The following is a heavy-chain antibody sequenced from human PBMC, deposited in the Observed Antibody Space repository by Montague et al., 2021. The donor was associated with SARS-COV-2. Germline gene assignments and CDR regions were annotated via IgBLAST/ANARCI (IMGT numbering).Heavy chain of an antibody. D-gene: IGHD3-9*01. Sequence: SETLSLTCTVSGGSISSSSYYWGWIRQPPGKGLEWIGSIYYSGSTYYNPSLKSRVTISVDTSKNQFSLKLSSVTAADTAVYYCARDESLRFGILIGPRHDSNGMDIWGQGTTVTVSS. CDR1: GGSISSSSYY. V-gene: IGHV4-39*07. CDR3: ARDESLRFGILIGPRHDSNGMDI. CDR2: IYYSGST. J-gene: IGHJ6*02.